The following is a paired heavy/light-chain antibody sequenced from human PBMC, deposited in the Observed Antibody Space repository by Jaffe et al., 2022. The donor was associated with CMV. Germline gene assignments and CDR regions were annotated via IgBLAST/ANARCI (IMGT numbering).Light chain of an antibody. Sequence: DIQMTQSPSSLSASVGDRVTITCQASQDISNYLNWYQQKPGKAPKLLIYDASNLETGVPSRFSGSGSGTDFTFTISSLQPEDIATYYCQQYDNLLITFGQGTRLEIK. CDR2: DAS. CDR1: QDISNY. CDR3: QQYDNLLIT. J-gene: IGKJ5*01. V-gene: IGKV1-33*01.
Heavy chain of an antibody. CDR3: AKGENYGSPLIGKNFDY. CDR1: GFTFDDYA. D-gene: IGHD3-10*01. J-gene: IGHJ4*02. Sequence: EVQLVESGGGLVQPGRSLRLSCAASGFTFDDYAMHWVRQAPGKGLEWVSGISWNSGSIGYADSVKGRFTISRDNAKNSLYLQMNSLRAEDTALYYCAKGENYGSPLIGKNFDYWGQGTLVTVSS. V-gene: IGHV3-9*01. CDR2: ISWNSGSI.